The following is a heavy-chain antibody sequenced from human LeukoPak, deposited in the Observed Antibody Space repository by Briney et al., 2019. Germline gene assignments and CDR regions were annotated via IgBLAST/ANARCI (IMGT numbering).Heavy chain of an antibody. CDR1: GYTFTSYD. D-gene: IGHD2-21*02. CDR3: ARGAYCGGDCQNDAFDI. Sequence: ASVKVSCKASGYTFTSYDINWVRQATGQGLEWMGWMNPNSGNTGYAQKFQGRVTMTRNTSISTAYMELSSLRSEDTAVYYCARGAYCGGDCQNDAFDIWGQGTMVTASS. V-gene: IGHV1-8*01. CDR2: MNPNSGNT. J-gene: IGHJ3*02.